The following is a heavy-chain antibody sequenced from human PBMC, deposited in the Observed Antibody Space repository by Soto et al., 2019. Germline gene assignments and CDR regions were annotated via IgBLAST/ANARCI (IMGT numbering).Heavy chain of an antibody. D-gene: IGHD3-10*01. V-gene: IGHV4-34*01. CDR3: ARGGGVRGVPYYYYMDV. J-gene: IGHJ6*03. CDR1: GGSFSGYY. Sequence: SETLSLTCAVYGGSFSGYYWSWIRQPPGKGLEWIGEINHSGSTNYNPSPKSRVTISVDTSKNQFSLKLSSVTAADTAVYYCARGGGVRGVPYYYYMDVWGKGTTVTVSS. CDR2: INHSGST.